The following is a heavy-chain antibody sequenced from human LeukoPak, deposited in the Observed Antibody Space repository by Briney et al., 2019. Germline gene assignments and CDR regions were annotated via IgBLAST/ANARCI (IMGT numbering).Heavy chain of an antibody. J-gene: IGHJ4*02. V-gene: IGHV3-74*01. D-gene: IGHD5-18*01. CDR1: GFTFSSYW. CDR3: ARGKVDTAMAIDY. CDR2: INSDGSST. Sequence: GGSLRLSCAASGFTFSSYWVHWVRQAPGKGLVWVTRINSDGSSTSYADSVKGRFTISRDNAKNTLYLQMNSLRAEDTAVYYCARGKVDTAMAIDYWGQVTLVTVSS.